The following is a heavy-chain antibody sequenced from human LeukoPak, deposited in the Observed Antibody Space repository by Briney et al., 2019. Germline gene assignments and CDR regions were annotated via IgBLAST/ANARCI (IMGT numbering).Heavy chain of an antibody. CDR3: ARGYGDWGY. Sequence: GGSLRLSCVASGFTFSTYAMNWVRQAPGKGLEWISYISSSSSTISYADSVKGRFTISRDNAKNSLYLQMNSLRGEDTAVYYCARGYGDWGYWGQGTLVTVSS. D-gene: IGHD4-17*01. J-gene: IGHJ4*02. CDR1: GFTFSTYA. CDR2: ISSSSSTI. V-gene: IGHV3-48*01.